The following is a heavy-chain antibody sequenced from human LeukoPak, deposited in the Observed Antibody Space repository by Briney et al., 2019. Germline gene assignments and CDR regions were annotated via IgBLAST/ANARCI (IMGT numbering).Heavy chain of an antibody. CDR3: ASSLRGYDLGNWFDP. CDR1: GGSISSGGYY. Sequence: SQTLSLTCTVSGGSISSGGYYWSWIRQPPGKGLEWIGYIYHSGSTYYNPSLKSRVTISVDRSKNQFSLKLSSVTAADTAVYYCASSLRGYDLGNWFDPWGQGTLVTVSS. V-gene: IGHV4-30-2*01. CDR2: IYHSGST. D-gene: IGHD5-12*01. J-gene: IGHJ5*02.